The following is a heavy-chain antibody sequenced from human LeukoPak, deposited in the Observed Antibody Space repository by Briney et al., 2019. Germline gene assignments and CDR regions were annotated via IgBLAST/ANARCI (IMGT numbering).Heavy chain of an antibody. V-gene: IGHV3-74*01. CDR3: ARAPGERSSSWIDY. D-gene: IGHD6-13*01. J-gene: IGHJ4*02. Sequence: GGSPRLSCAASGFTFSSYWMHWVRQAPGKGLVWVSRISSDGSSTSYADSVKGRFTISRDNAKNTLYLQMNSLRAEDTAVYYCARAPGERSSSWIDYWGQGTLVTVSS. CDR2: ISSDGSST. CDR1: GFTFSSYW.